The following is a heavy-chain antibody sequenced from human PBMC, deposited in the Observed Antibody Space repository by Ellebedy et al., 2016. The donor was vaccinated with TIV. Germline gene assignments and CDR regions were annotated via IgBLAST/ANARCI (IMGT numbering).Heavy chain of an antibody. Sequence: AASVKVSCKASGYTFTSYGISWVRQAPGQGLEWIGWISADNANTNYPQKLQGRVTMTTDTSTSTAYMEVRSLRSDDTAVYYCARDKWGDTWFDPWGQGTLVTVSS. CDR2: ISADNANT. CDR1: GYTFTSYG. V-gene: IGHV1-18*01. CDR3: ARDKWGDTWFDP. J-gene: IGHJ5*02. D-gene: IGHD3-16*01.